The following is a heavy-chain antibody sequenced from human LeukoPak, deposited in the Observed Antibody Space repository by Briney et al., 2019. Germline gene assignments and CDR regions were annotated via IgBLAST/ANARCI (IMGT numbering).Heavy chain of an antibody. CDR2: INSNSGGT. D-gene: IGHD3-16*01. J-gene: IGHJ4*02. V-gene: IGHV1-2*02. CDR1: GYTFTGYY. CDR3: ARVLVPAGGGVVDY. Sequence: GASVKVSCKASGYTFTGYYMHWVRQAPGQGLEWMGWINSNSGGTNYAQKFQDRVTMTRDTSISTAYMELSSLRSDDTAVYYCARVLVPAGGGVVDYWGQGTLVTVSS.